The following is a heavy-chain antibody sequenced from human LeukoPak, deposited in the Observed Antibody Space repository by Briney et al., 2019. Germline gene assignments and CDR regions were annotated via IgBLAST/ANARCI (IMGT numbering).Heavy chain of an antibody. CDR1: GFSFSNAW. V-gene: IGHV3-15*01. CDR3: TTDLSAQVPPDY. CDR2: IKSKTDGGTA. Sequence: GGSLRLSCAASGFSFSNAWMSWVRQAPGKGLEWIGRIKSKTDGGTADYAAPVKGRFTISRDDSKNTVYLQVNSLKIEDTAVYYCTTDLSAQVPPDYWGQGTLVTVSS. D-gene: IGHD6-6*01. J-gene: IGHJ4*02.